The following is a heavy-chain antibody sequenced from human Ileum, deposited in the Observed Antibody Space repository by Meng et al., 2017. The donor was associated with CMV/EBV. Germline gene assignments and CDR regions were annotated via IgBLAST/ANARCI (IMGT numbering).Heavy chain of an antibody. CDR2: INGDGSSA. V-gene: IGHV3-74*01. CDR1: GFTFNNYW. CDR3: ARARATTRGMNWFDP. J-gene: IGHJ5*02. Sequence: GESLKISCSTSGFTFNNYWMHWVRQAPGKGLVWVSRINGDGSSANYGDSVKGRITTSRDNAKNSLHLQMNSLRDEDAAVYYCARARATTRGMNWFDPWGRETLVTVSS. D-gene: IGHD1/OR15-1a*01.